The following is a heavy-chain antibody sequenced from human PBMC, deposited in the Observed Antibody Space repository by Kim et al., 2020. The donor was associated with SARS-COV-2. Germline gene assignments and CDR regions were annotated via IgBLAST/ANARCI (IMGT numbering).Heavy chain of an antibody. CDR3: AKDLALGYGSGSYDGY. J-gene: IGHJ4*02. CDR1: GFTFSSYA. V-gene: IGHV3-23*03. CDR2: IYSGGSTT. Sequence: GGSLILSCAASGFTFSSYAMSWVRQAPGKGLEWVSVIYSGGSTTYYADSVKGRFTIPRDNSKNTRYLQMNSLRAEDTAVYYCAKDLALGYGSGSYDGYWGQGTLVTVSS. D-gene: IGHD3-10*01.